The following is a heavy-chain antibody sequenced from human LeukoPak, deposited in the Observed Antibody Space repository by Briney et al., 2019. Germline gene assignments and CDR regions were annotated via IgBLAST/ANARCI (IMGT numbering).Heavy chain of an antibody. CDR1: GYTFTSYD. Sequence: ASVKVSCKASGYTFTSYDINWVRQATGQGLEWMGWMNPNSGNTGYAQKFQGRVTMTRNTSISTAYMELSSLRSEDTAVYYCARGPPVGGYYYYGMDVWGQGTTVTGSS. CDR3: ARGPPVGGYYYYGMDV. D-gene: IGHD3-16*01. J-gene: IGHJ6*02. V-gene: IGHV1-8*01. CDR2: MNPNSGNT.